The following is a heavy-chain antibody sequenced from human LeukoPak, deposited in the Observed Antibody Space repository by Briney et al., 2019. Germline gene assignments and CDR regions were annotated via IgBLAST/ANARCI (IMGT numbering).Heavy chain of an antibody. CDR3: ARVGSGSYLWIWFDP. J-gene: IGHJ5*02. V-gene: IGHV4-34*01. CDR1: GGSFSGYY. D-gene: IGHD1-26*01. Sequence: SETLSLTCAVYGGSFSGYYWSWIRQPPGKGLEWIGEINHSGSTNYNPSLKSRVTISVDTSKNQFSLKLSSVTAADTAVYYCARVGSGSYLWIWFDPRGQGTLVTVSS. CDR2: INHSGST.